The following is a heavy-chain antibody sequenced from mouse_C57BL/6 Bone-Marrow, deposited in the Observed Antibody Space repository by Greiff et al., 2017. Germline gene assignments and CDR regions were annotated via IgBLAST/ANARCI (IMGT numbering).Heavy chain of an antibody. CDR3: ARLITTGVNYAMDY. J-gene: IGHJ4*01. Sequence: EVQLVESGGGLVQPGGSLKLSCAASGFTFSDYGMAWVRQAPRKGPEWVAFISNLAYSIYYADTVTGRFTISRENAKNTLYLEMSSLRSEDTSMYYCARLITTGVNYAMDYWGQGTSVTVSS. V-gene: IGHV5-15*01. CDR2: ISNLAYSI. D-gene: IGHD1-1*01. CDR1: GFTFSDYG.